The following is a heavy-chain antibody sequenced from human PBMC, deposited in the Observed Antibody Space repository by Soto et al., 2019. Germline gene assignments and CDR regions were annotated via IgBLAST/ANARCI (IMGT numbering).Heavy chain of an antibody. D-gene: IGHD2-8*01. V-gene: IGHV1-46*03. CDR3: ARGDIVLMVYARPAFDI. CDR2: INPSGGST. CDR1: GYTFTGYY. J-gene: IGHJ3*02. Sequence: GASVKVSCKASGYTFTGYYMHWVRQAPGQGLEWMGIINPSGGSTSYAQKFQGRVTMTRDTSTSTVYMELSSLRSEDTAVYYCARGDIVLMVYARPAFDIWGQGTMVTVSS.